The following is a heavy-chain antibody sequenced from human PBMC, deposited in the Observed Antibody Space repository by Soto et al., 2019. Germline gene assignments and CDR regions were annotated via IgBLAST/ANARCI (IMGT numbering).Heavy chain of an antibody. CDR2: ITVNSGNT. V-gene: IGHV1-18*01. J-gene: IGHJ4*02. CDR1: GYTFISYG. CDR3: GRGLGGGWYYFDY. Sequence: ASVKVSCKASGYTFISYGVGWVRQAPGQGLEWMGWITVNSGNTNYPQKFQGRVTMTTDTSTSTAYMELRSLTSDDTAVYYCGRGLGGGWYYFDYWGPGTLVTVSS. D-gene: IGHD6-19*01.